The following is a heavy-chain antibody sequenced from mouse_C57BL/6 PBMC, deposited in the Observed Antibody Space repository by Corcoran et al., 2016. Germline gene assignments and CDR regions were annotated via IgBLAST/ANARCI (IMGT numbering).Heavy chain of an antibody. J-gene: IGHJ3*01. Sequence: QVQLVETGGDLVRPGNSLKLSCVTSGFTFSDYRMHWLRQPPGKRLEWIAVIPVKSDNFGANYAESVKGRFAISRDDSKSSVYLEMNRLSEEDTATYFCSRGNSEGFPYWGQGTLVTVSP. CDR3: SRGNSEGFPY. D-gene: IGHD2-1*01. CDR1: GFTFSDYR. V-gene: IGHV13-2*01. CDR2: IPVKSDNFGA.